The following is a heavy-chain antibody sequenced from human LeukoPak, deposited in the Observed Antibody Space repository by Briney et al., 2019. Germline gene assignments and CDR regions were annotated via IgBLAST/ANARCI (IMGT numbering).Heavy chain of an antibody. CDR1: GGSISSYY. V-gene: IGHV4-4*07. Sequence: SETLSLTCTVSGGSISSYYWSWIRQPAGKGLEWIGRIYTSGSTNYNPSLKSRVTMSVDTSKNQCSLKLSSVTAADTAVYYCTRGHILTGDDYWGQGTLVTVSS. CDR2: IYTSGST. CDR3: TRGHILTGDDY. J-gene: IGHJ4*02. D-gene: IGHD3-9*01.